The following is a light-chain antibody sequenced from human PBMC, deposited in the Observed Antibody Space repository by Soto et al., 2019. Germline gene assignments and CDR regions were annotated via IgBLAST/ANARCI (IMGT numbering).Light chain of an antibody. J-gene: IGLJ1*01. CDR3: SSYTSSSTNV. V-gene: IGLV2-14*01. CDR1: SSDVGGYNY. CDR2: DVS. Sequence: QSALTQPASVSGSPGQSITISCTGTSSDVGGYNYVSWYQQHPGKAPKLMIYDVSNRPSGVSNRFSGSKSGSTASLTISGLQAEDEADYYCSSYTSSSTNVFGTGTKVPVL.